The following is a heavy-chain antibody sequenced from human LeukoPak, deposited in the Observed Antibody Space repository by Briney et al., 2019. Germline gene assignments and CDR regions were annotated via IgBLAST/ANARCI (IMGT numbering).Heavy chain of an antibody. CDR2: IYHSGST. J-gene: IGHJ4*02. Sequence: SETLSLTCTVSGYSISSGYYWGWIRQPPGKGLEWIGSIYHSGSTYYNPSLKSRVTISVDTSKNQFSLKLSSVTAADTAVSYCARLDLGYCSSTSCYHGDYWGQGTLVTVSS. CDR1: GYSISSGYY. CDR3: ARLDLGYCSSTSCYHGDY. V-gene: IGHV4-38-2*02. D-gene: IGHD2-2*01.